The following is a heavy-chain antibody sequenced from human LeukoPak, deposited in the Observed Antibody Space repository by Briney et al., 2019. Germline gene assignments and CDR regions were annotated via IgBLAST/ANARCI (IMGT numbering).Heavy chain of an antibody. CDR1: GGSISSYY. CDR3: AAHLWFGELFSWFDP. D-gene: IGHD3-10*01. Sequence: SETLSLTCTVSGGSISSYYWSWIRQPPGKGLEWIGYIYYSGSTNYNPSLKSRVTISVDTSKNQFSLKLSSATAADTAVYYCAAHLWFGELFSWFDPWGQGTLVTVSS. V-gene: IGHV4-59*01. CDR2: IYYSGST. J-gene: IGHJ5*02.